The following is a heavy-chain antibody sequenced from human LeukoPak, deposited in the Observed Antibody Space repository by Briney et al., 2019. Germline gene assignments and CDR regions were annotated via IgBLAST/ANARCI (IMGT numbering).Heavy chain of an antibody. Sequence: PGGSLRLSCAASAFTFSSYGMHWVRQAPGKGLEWVAYIQYDRTNEQYAHSVKGRFRISRDNSNNILYLQMNSLRTEDTAVYYCAKGRGWEASYYYYYMGVWGKGTTVTISS. CDR1: AFTFSSYG. D-gene: IGHD1-26*01. CDR2: IQYDRTNE. V-gene: IGHV3-30*02. J-gene: IGHJ6*03. CDR3: AKGRGWEASYYYYYMGV.